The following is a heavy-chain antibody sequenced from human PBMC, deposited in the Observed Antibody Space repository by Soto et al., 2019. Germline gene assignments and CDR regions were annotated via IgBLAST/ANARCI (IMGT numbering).Heavy chain of an antibody. D-gene: IGHD3-10*01. V-gene: IGHV4-59*01. CDR3: ATASTLCGSGSATLCYYYYGLDV. Sequence: SETLSLTCTVSGGSISSYYWSWIRQPPGKGLEWIGYIYYSGSTNYNPSLKSRVTISVDTSKNQFSLKLSSVTAADTAVYYCATASTLCGSGSATLCYYYYGLDVWGQGTTVTVSS. CDR1: GGSISSYY. J-gene: IGHJ6*02. CDR2: IYYSGST.